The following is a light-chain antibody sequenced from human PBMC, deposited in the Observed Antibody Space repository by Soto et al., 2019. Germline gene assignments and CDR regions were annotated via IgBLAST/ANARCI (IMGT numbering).Light chain of an antibody. CDR1: SSDVGGYNF. CDR2: EVT. J-gene: IGLJ1*01. V-gene: IGLV2-8*01. CDR3: SSYAGSKTHYV. Sequence: QSVLTQPPSASGSRGQSVTISCTGTSSDVGGYNFVSWYQQHPGKAPKVILYEVTKRPSGVPDRFSGSKSGNTASLTVSGLQTADEAHYYCSSYAGSKTHYVFGTGTKVTVL.